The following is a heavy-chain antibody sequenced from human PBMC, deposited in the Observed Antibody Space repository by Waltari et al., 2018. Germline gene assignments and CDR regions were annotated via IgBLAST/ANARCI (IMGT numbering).Heavy chain of an antibody. CDR2: ISSSGSTI. CDR1: GFSFSDYY. J-gene: IGHJ4*02. CDR3: AREMATSQDLDY. V-gene: IGHV3-11*04. D-gene: IGHD5-12*01. Sequence: QVQLVESGGGLVKPGGSLILSCAASGFSFSDYYLSWIRQAPGKGLGWVAYISSSGSTIYYADSVKGRFTISRDNAKNSLYLQMNSLRAEDTAVYYCAREMATSQDLDYWGQGTLVTVSS.